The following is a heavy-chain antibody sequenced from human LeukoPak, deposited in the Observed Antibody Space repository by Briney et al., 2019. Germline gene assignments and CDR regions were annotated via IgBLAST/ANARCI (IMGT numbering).Heavy chain of an antibody. J-gene: IGHJ3*02. D-gene: IGHD5/OR15-5a*01. Sequence: SETLSLTCTLSGGSISSSYWSWLRQPPRKGLEYIGYISYSETTSYNPSLKSRVTISVDTSKNQFSLKLTSVTAADTAVYYCARDKGLPQAFDIWGQGTMVTVSS. CDR3: ARDKGLPQAFDI. CDR1: GGSISSSY. V-gene: IGHV4-59*01. CDR2: ISYSETT.